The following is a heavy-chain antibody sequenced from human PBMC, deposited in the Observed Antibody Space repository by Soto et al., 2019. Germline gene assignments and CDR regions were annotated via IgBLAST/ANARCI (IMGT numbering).Heavy chain of an antibody. Sequence: GGSLRLSCAASGFTFSSYGMHWVRQAPGKGLEWVAVISYDGSNKYYADSVKGRFTISRDNSKNTLYLQMNSLRAEDTAVYYCAKPRRPVAGRDFDYWGQGALVTVSS. D-gene: IGHD6-19*01. V-gene: IGHV3-30*18. J-gene: IGHJ4*02. CDR2: ISYDGSNK. CDR1: GFTFSSYG. CDR3: AKPRRPVAGRDFDY.